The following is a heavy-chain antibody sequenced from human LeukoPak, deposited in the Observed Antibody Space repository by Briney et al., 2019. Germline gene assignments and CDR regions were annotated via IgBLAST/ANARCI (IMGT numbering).Heavy chain of an antibody. CDR1: GYTFTSYG. CDR3: AKVMGYCSSTSCYKGLYYYYMDV. Sequence: ASVKVSCKASGYTFTSYGISWVRQAPGQGLEWMGWISAYNGNTNYAQKLQGRVTMTTDTSTSTAYMELRSLRSDDTAVYYCAKVMGYCSSTSCYKGLYYYYMDVWGKGTTVTVSS. D-gene: IGHD2-2*02. V-gene: IGHV1-18*01. CDR2: ISAYNGNT. J-gene: IGHJ6*03.